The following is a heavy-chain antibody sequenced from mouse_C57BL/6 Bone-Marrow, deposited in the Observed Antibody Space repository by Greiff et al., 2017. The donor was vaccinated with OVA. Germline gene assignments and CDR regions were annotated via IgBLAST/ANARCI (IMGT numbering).Heavy chain of an antibody. CDR3: ARGHYGSSYNWYFDV. CDR2: ISSGSSTI. J-gene: IGHJ1*03. CDR1: GFTFSDYG. D-gene: IGHD1-1*01. Sequence: EVQLQESGGGLVKPGGSLKLSCAASGFTFSDYGMHWVRQAPEKGLEWVAYISSGSSTIYYADTVKGRFTISRDNAKNTLFLQMTSLRSEDTAMYYCARGHYGSSYNWYFDVWGTGTTVTVSS. V-gene: IGHV5-17*01.